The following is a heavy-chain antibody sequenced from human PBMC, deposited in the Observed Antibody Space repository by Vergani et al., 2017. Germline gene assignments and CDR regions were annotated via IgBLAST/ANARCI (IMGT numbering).Heavy chain of an antibody. V-gene: IGHV4-34*01. D-gene: IGHD3-3*01. CDR2: INHSGST. CDR1: GGSFSGYY. Sequence: QVQLQQWGAGLLKPSETLSLTCAVYGGSFSGYYWSWIRQPPGKGLEWIGEINHSGSTNYNPSLKSRVTISVDTSKNQFSLKLSSVTAADTAVYYCARVLLEWLFSAPRSFYYYYYMDVWGKGTSVTVSS. J-gene: IGHJ6*03. CDR3: ARVLLEWLFSAPRSFYYYYYMDV.